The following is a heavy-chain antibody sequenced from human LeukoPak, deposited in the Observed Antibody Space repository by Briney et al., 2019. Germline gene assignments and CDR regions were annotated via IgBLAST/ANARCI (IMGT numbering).Heavy chain of an antibody. Sequence: SETLSHTCAVSGGSISSSNWWSWVRQPPGKGLEWIGEIYHSGSTNYNPSLKSRVTISVDTSKNQFSLKLSSLTAADTAVFYCARSAGDDYYYMDVWGKGTTVTISS. CDR1: GGSISSSNW. CDR3: ARSAGDDYYYMDV. CDR2: IYHSGST. D-gene: IGHD3-16*01. V-gene: IGHV4-4*02. J-gene: IGHJ6*03.